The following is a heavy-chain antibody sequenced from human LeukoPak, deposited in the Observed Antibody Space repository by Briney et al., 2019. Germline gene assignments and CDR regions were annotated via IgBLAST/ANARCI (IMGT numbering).Heavy chain of an antibody. V-gene: IGHV1-2*02. CDR2: INPNSGGT. J-gene: IGHJ4*02. Sequence: ASVKVSCKASGYTFSDYYMHWVRQAPGQGLEWMGWINPNSGGTNCAQKFQGRVTMTRDTSISTAYMELSRLRSDDTAVYYCAREIVGTPWVDYWGQGTLVTVSS. CDR1: GYTFSDYY. D-gene: IGHD1-26*01. CDR3: AREIVGTPWVDY.